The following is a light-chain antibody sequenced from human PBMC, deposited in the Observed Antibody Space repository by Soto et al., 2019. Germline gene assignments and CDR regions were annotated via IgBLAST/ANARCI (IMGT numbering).Light chain of an antibody. V-gene: IGKV3-20*01. J-gene: IGKJ3*01. CDR2: GAS. CDR1: QSVSSTF. CDR3: QQYGSAPMFS. Sequence: EIVLTQSPGTLSLSPGDSATLSCRASQSVSSTFLAWYQHKPGRPPRPLIHGASSRATGIPDRVTASGSWTDFTRTISRLEPEDFAVYYCQQYGSAPMFSFGPGTRVDI.